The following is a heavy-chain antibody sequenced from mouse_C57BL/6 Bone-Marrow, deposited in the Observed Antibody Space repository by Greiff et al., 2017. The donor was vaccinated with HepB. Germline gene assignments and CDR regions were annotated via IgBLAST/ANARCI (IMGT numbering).Heavy chain of an antibody. V-gene: IGHV5-6*02. Sequence: EVMLVESGGDLVKPGGSLKLSCAASGFTFSSYGMSWVRQTPDKRLEWVATISSGGSYTYYPDSVKGRFTISRDNAKNTLYLQMSSLKSEDTAMYYCARHALYYYGSSWFAYWGQGTLVTVSA. CDR3: ARHALYYYGSSWFAY. J-gene: IGHJ3*01. CDR2: ISSGGSYT. D-gene: IGHD1-1*01. CDR1: GFTFSSYG.